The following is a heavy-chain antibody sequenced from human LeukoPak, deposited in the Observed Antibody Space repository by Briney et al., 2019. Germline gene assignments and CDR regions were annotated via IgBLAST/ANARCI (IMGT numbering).Heavy chain of an antibody. V-gene: IGHV4-31*03. D-gene: IGHD4-23*01. J-gene: IGHJ5*02. Sequence: TLSLTCTVSGGSISRGGSFWSWIRHVPGGGLEWIGYISYSGNTYYNPSLESRLTISADTSKNQFSLRLSSVTAADTAVYHCAAYGGNSVGNWFGPWGPGTLVTVSS. CDR3: AAYGGNSVGNWFGP. CDR1: GGSISRGGSF. CDR2: ISYSGNT.